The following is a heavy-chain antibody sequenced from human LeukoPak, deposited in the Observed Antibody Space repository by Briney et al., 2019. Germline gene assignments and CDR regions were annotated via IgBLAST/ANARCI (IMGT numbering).Heavy chain of an antibody. J-gene: IGHJ4*02. CDR2: ISSSGSAD. Sequence: KPGGSVRLSCAATGFTFSDYYMSWLRQAPGKGLEWISYISSSGSADYYADSVQGRFTVSRDNAKSSLYLQMNSLRAEDTAVYYCARDANSYGYSVDYFDYWGQGTLVTVSS. CDR3: ARDANSYGYSVDYFDY. CDR1: GFTFSDYY. D-gene: IGHD5-18*01. V-gene: IGHV3-11*04.